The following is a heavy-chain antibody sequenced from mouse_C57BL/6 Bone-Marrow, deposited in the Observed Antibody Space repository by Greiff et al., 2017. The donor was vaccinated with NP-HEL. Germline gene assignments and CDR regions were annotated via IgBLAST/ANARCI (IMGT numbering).Heavy chain of an antibody. J-gene: IGHJ3*01. Sequence: EVQLVESGGGLVQPKGSLKLSCAASGFSFNTYAMNWVRQAPGKGLEWVARIRSKSNNYATYYADSVKDRFTISRDDSESMLYLQMNNLKTEDTAMYYCVRQGGLRQVWFAYWGQGTLVTVSA. D-gene: IGHD2-4*01. CDR1: GFSFNTYA. CDR3: VRQGGLRQVWFAY. V-gene: IGHV10-1*01. CDR2: IRSKSNNYAT.